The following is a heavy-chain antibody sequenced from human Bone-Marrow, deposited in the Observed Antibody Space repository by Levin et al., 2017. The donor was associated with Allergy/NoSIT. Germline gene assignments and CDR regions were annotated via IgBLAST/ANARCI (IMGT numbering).Heavy chain of an antibody. CDR1: NDSIGTGGYY. CDR2: ISYRGST. J-gene: IGHJ4*02. CDR3: ARLDGYSFDY. Sequence: LSQTLSLTCTVSNDSIGTGGYYWSWIRQHPGRGLEWIGYISYRGSTYYNPSLKSRLTISLDTSNNQFSLKLSSVTAADTTIYYCARLDGYSFDYWGQGIPVTVSS. D-gene: IGHD3/OR15-3a*01. V-gene: IGHV4-31*03.